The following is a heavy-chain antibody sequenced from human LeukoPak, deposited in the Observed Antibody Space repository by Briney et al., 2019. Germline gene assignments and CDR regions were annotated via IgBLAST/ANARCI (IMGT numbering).Heavy chain of an antibody. V-gene: IGHV4-4*08. J-gene: IGHJ3*02. CDR1: GCSITGYH. CDR3: ARRNDFDI. CDR2: IYSSGST. Sequence: SETLSLTCSVSGCSITGYHWSWIRQPPGKGLEWIGYIYSSGSTEYKPSLKSRATISADTSKNQFSLKLTSVTAADTAIYYCARRNDFDIWGQGTMVTVSS.